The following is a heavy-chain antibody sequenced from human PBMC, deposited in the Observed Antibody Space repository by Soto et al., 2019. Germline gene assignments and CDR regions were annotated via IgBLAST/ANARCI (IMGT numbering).Heavy chain of an antibody. CDR1: GLSITDSEMG. CDR3: ARRHLAVAVSPWFDP. J-gene: IGHJ5*02. V-gene: IGHV2-26*01. D-gene: IGHD6-19*01. CDR2: IDSSGEK. Sequence: QVTLKESGPVLVKPTETLTLRCTVSGLSITDSEMGVSWIRQPPGQPLEWLAHIDSSGEKSYRTFLKSRLAISKDTSTSQIVLTMTNIDPADTATYYWARRHLAVAVSPWFDPWGQGIPVTVSS.